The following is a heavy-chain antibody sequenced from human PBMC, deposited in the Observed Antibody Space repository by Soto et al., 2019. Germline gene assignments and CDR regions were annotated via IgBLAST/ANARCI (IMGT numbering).Heavy chain of an antibody. CDR3: VRTAITATTYWGAFDV. D-gene: IGHD1-20*01. CDR1: GFTFSSFV. CDR2: VSPGGDVS. Sequence: GGSLRLSCAASGFTFSSFVMNWDRQAPGKGLEWDSTVSPGGDVSHYTDSVKGRFTISRDNSRRTLHLQMDSLRAADAAVYVGVRTAITATTYWGAFDVWGQGTVVTVSS. J-gene: IGHJ3*01. V-gene: IGHV3-23*01.